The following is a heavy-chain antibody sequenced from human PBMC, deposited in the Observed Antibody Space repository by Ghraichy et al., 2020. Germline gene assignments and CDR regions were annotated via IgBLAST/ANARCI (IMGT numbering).Heavy chain of an antibody. CDR1: GFTFSSYA. D-gene: IGHD4-17*01. CDR3: AKSPHDYGDYPWYFDY. CDR2: ISGSGGST. Sequence: GGSLRLSCAASGFTFSSYAMSWVRQAPGKGLEWVSAISGSGGSTYYADSVKGRFTISRDNSKNTLYLQMNSLRAEDTAVYYCAKSPHDYGDYPWYFDYWGQGTLFTVSS. J-gene: IGHJ4*02. V-gene: IGHV3-23*01.